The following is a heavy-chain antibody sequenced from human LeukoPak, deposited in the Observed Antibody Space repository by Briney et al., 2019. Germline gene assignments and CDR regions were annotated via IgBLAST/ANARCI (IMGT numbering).Heavy chain of an antibody. CDR2: ISYDGFNK. D-gene: IGHD3-22*01. CDR3: ARGGRRITMMEWVY. Sequence: PGGSLRLSCAASGFTFSSYGMHWVRQAPGKGLEWVAVISYDGFNKYYVDSVKGRFTISRDNSKNTLYLQMNSLRAEDTAVYYCARGGRRITMMEWVYWGQGTLVTVSS. J-gene: IGHJ4*02. CDR1: GFTFSSYG. V-gene: IGHV3-30*03.